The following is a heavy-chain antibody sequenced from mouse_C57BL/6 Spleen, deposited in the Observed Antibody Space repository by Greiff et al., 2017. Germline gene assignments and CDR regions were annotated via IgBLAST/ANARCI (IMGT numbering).Heavy chain of an antibody. Sequence: QVTLKVSGPGILQSSQTLSLTCSFSGFSLSTSGMGVSWIRPPSGKGLEWLVHPYWDDDKRYNPSLKSRLTISKYTSRNQVFLKSTSVDTADTATYYSARSDYDGYYVLDYWGQGTTLTVSS. CDR2: PYWDDDK. CDR1: GFSLSTSGMG. D-gene: IGHD2-3*01. J-gene: IGHJ2*01. CDR3: ARSDYDGYYVLDY. V-gene: IGHV8-12*01.